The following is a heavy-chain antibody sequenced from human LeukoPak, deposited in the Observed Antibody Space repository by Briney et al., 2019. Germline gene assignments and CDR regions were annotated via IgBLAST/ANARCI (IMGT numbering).Heavy chain of an antibody. V-gene: IGHV4-39*06. J-gene: IGHJ6*03. Sequence: SETLSLTCTVSGGSISSSSYYWGWSRQPPGKGLEWIGSIYYSGSTNYNPSLKSRVTISVDTAKNQFALKLSSVTAADTAVYYCARGRSSSSWYGTYYYYYYYMDVWGKGTTVTISS. CDR3: ARGRSSSSWYGTYYYYYYYMDV. CDR2: IYYSGST. D-gene: IGHD6-13*01. CDR1: GGSISSSSYY.